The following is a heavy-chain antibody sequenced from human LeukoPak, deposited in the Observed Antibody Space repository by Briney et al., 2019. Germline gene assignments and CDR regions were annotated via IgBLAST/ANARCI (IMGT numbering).Heavy chain of an antibody. CDR3: AIIPRAAAGPSARSPFHY. CDR2: IKQDGSDK. CDR1: GFSLTGSW. J-gene: IGHJ4*02. V-gene: IGHV3-7*01. D-gene: IGHD6-13*01. Sequence: GGSLRLSCAASGFSLTGSWIHWVRQAPGKGLEWVANIKQDGSDKYYVDSVKGRFTISRDNAKNSLYLQMNSLRAEDTAVYYCAIIPRAAAGPSARSPFHYWGQGTLVTVSS.